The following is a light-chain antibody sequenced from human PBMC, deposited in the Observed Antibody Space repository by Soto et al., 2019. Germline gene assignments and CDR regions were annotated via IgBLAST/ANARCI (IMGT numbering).Light chain of an antibody. CDR3: QQNQDIPPT. J-gene: IGKJ1*01. CDR2: VAS. V-gene: IGKV1-39*01. Sequence: DIQMTQSPSSLSASVGDRVTVTCRASQSIDTYLNWYQQRPGQAPKLLIYVASMLQSGVPSRFSGSGSGTHFTLTISSLQPEDFATYYCQQNQDIPPTFGQGTRVERK. CDR1: QSIDTY.